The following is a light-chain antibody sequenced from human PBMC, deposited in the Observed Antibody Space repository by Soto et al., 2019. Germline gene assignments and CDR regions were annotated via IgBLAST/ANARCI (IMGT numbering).Light chain of an antibody. CDR3: QQSYSTPLT. V-gene: IGKV1-39*01. J-gene: IGKJ4*01. Sequence: DIQMTQSPSSLPASVGERATITCRASQSISNNLNWYQQKPGKAPKLLIYSASILQSGVPSRFSGSGSGTDFTLTISSLQPEDFATYYCQQSYSTPLTFGGGTKVEIK. CDR1: QSISNN. CDR2: SAS.